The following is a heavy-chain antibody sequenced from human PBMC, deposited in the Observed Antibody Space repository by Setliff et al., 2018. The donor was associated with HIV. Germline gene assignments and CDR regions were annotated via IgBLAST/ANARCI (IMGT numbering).Heavy chain of an antibody. CDR3: ARVGSDAFDI. CDR2: IRLDGSDK. Sequence: GGSLRLSCAASGFTFRNYGMHWVRQAPGKGLEWVAFIRLDGSDKFYADSVKGRFTISRDNSKNTLFLQMNSLRAEDTAVYYCARVGSDAFDIWGQGTMVTVSS. CDR1: GFTFRNYG. J-gene: IGHJ3*02. V-gene: IGHV3-30*02. D-gene: IGHD3-10*01.